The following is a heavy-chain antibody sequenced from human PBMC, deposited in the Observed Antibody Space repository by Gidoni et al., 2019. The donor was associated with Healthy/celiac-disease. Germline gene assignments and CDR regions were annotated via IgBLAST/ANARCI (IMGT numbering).Heavy chain of an antibody. Sequence: EVQLVESGGGLVQPGRSLRLSCAASGFTFDDYAMPWVRQAPGKGLEWVSGISWNSGSIGYAGSVKGRFTISRDNAKNSLYLQMNSLRAEDTALYYCAKVTMEGLVLPYFDYWGQGTLVTVSS. J-gene: IGHJ4*02. CDR2: ISWNSGSI. D-gene: IGHD6-19*01. CDR1: GFTFDDYA. V-gene: IGHV3-9*01. CDR3: AKVTMEGLVLPYFDY.